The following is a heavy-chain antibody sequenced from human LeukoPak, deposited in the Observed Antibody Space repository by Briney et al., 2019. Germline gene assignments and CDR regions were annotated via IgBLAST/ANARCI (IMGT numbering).Heavy chain of an antibody. D-gene: IGHD2-15*01. CDR1: GFAFSDFW. CDR2: IRHDGNAK. J-gene: IGHJ4*02. CDR3: ATSHDSAGND. V-gene: IGHV3-7*01. Sequence: GGSLRLACAASGFAFSDFWMSWVRQAPGKGLEWVANIRHDGNAKNYVPSVRGRFTISRDNAKNSLYLQMNSLTVEDTAVYYCATSHDSAGNDWGQGTLVTVSS.